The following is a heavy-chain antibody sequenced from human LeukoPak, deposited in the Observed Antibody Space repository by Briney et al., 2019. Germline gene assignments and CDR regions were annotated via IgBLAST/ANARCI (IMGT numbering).Heavy chain of an antibody. CDR3: ARMKWELRKVFDY. CDR2: IYYSGST. V-gene: IGHV4-61*08. Sequence: PSETLSLTCTVSGGSISSGGYYWSWIRQPPGKGLEWIGYIYYSGSTNYNPSLKSRVTISVDTSKNQFSLKLSSVTAADTAVYYCARMKWELRKVFDYWGQGTLVTVSS. D-gene: IGHD1-26*01. J-gene: IGHJ4*02. CDR1: GGSISSGGYY.